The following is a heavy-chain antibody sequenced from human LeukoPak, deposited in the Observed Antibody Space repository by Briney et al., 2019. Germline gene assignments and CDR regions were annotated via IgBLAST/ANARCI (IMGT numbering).Heavy chain of an antibody. Sequence: GGSLRLSCAASGFTFSSYWMSWVRQAPGKGLEWVANIRQDGSEKNYVDSVKGRFTISRDNAKNSLYLQMNSLRAEDTAVYYCARVGWNYVGLFDYWGQGTLVTVSS. J-gene: IGHJ4*02. CDR2: IRQDGSEK. V-gene: IGHV3-7*01. D-gene: IGHD1-7*01. CDR3: ARVGWNYVGLFDY. CDR1: GFTFSSYW.